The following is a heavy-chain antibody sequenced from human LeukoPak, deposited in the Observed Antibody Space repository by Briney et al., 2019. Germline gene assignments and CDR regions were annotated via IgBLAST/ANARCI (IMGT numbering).Heavy chain of an antibody. V-gene: IGHV3-74*01. D-gene: IGHD2-2*01. Sequence: GGSLRLSCAVSGFTLGSYWMHWVRQAPGQGLAWVSRVNTDGSSTTYAESVKGRFTISRDNAKNSLYLQMNSLRAEDTAVYYCARDLVVVPAARNKDNWFDPWGQGTLVTVSS. CDR1: GFTLGSYW. CDR2: VNTDGSST. CDR3: ARDLVVVPAARNKDNWFDP. J-gene: IGHJ5*02.